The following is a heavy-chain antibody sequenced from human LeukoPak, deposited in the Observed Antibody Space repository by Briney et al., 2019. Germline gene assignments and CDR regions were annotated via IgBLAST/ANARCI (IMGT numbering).Heavy chain of an antibody. D-gene: IGHD4-11*01. CDR2: IIPIFGTA. CDR1: GGTFSSYA. V-gene: IGHV1-69*06. J-gene: IGHJ4*02. CDR3: ASSTTGGMWYFDY. Sequence: SVKVSCKASGGTFSSYAISWVRQAPGQGLEWMGGIIPIFGTANYAQKFQGRVTITADKSTSTAYMELSSLRSEDTAVYYCASSTTGGMWYFDYWGQGTLVTVSS.